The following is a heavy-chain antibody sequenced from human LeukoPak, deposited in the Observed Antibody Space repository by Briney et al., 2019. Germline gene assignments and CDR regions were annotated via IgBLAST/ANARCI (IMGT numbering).Heavy chain of an antibody. D-gene: IGHD4-17*01. V-gene: IGHV1-2*02. J-gene: IGHJ4*02. CDR1: GYTFTGYY. CDR2: INPNSGGT. CDR3: ARSFSPPTALNY. Sequence: ASVTVSCKASGYTFTGYYMHWVRQAPGQGLEWMGWINPNSGGTNYAQKFQGRVTITRDTSISTAYMELSRLRSDDTAVYYCARSFSPPTALNYWGQGTLVTVSS.